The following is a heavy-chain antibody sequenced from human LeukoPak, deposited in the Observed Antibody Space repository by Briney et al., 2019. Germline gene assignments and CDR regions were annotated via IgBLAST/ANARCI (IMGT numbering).Heavy chain of an antibody. V-gene: IGHV3-48*03. Sequence: GGSLRLSCAASGFTFSSYEMNWVRQAPGKGLEWVSYISSSGSTIYYADSVKGRFTISRDNAKNSLYLQMNSLRAEDTAVYYCARDTGVAGTLDYWGQGTLVTVSS. CDR3: ARDTGVAGTLDY. J-gene: IGHJ4*02. CDR2: ISSSGSTI. D-gene: IGHD6-19*01. CDR1: GFTFSSYE.